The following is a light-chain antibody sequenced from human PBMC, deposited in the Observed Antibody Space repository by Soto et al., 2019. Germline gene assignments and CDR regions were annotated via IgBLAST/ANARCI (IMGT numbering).Light chain of an antibody. CDR3: QQSYSTPPFT. CDR1: QSVSSY. CDR2: ETS. V-gene: IGKV1-39*01. Sequence: DIQMTQSPSPLSASVGDRVDITCRTSQSVSSYLNWYQAKPGKDPKLLIYETSNLESGVPSRFSGSGSGTDFTLTISSLQPEDSATYYCQQSYSTPPFTFGPGTRVDI. J-gene: IGKJ3*01.